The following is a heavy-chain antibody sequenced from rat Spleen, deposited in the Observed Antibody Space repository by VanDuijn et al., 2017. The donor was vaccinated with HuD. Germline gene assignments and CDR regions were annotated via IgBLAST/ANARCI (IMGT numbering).Heavy chain of an antibody. CDR3: ARHHYVYYGLDYYVMDA. J-gene: IGHJ4*01. D-gene: IGHD1-6*01. Sequence: EVQLVESGGGLVQPGRSLKLSCAASGFTFSDYNMAWVRQAPKKGLEWVATISYDGSSTYYRDSVKGRFTISRDNAKSTLYLQMDSLRSEDTATYYCARHHYVYYGLDYYVMDAWGQGASVTVSS. CDR2: ISYDGSST. V-gene: IGHV5-7*01. CDR1: GFTFSDYN.